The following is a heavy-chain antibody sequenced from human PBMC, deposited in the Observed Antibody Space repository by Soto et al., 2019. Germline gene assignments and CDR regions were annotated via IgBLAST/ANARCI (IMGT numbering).Heavy chain of an antibody. CDR2: IYYSGST. CDR3: ARHLDWLQPNAQYFYY. D-gene: IGHD5-18*01. J-gene: IGHJ4*02. Sequence: PSETLSLTCTVSGGSISSYYWSWIRQPPGKGLEWIGYIYYSGSTNYNPSLKSRVTISVDTSKNQFSLKLSSVTAADTAVYYCARHLDWLQPNAQYFYYWGQGTLVTVSS. V-gene: IGHV4-59*08. CDR1: GGSISSYY.